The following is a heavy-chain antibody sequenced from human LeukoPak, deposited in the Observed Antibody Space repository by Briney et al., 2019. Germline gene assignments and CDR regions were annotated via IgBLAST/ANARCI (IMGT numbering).Heavy chain of an antibody. CDR2: IFYSGST. V-gene: IGHV4-39*07. CDR3: AKSNGYGLIDI. D-gene: IGHD3-10*01. Sequence: SETLSLTCTVSGDSISNYYWGWVRQPPGKALEWIGNIFYSGSTYYSPSLKSRVTISLDTSRNQFSLKLNSVTAADTAVYYCAKSNGYGLIDIWGQGTVVTVSS. CDR1: GDSISNYY. J-gene: IGHJ3*02.